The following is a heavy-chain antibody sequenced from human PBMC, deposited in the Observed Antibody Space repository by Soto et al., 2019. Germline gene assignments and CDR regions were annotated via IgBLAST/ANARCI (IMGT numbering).Heavy chain of an antibody. J-gene: IGHJ5*02. Sequence: SETLSLTCTVSGGSISSSSYYWGWIRQPPGKGLEWIGSIYYSGSTYYNPSLKSRVTMSVDTSKNQFSLKLSSVTAADTAVYYCARDWYYYDRVTSWFDPWGQGTLVTVSS. CDR1: GGSISSSSYY. D-gene: IGHD3-22*01. CDR2: IYYSGST. CDR3: ARDWYYYDRVTSWFDP. V-gene: IGHV4-39*07.